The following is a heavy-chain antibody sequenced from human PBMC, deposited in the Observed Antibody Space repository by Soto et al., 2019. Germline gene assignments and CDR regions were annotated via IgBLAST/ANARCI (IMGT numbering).Heavy chain of an antibody. J-gene: IGHJ3*01. Sequence: EEQLVESGGGRVKPGGSLRLSCVASGFTLSSNKMSWVGQAPGKGLEWVSSFGISIGYIYFGESVTGRFTISRDNAKNSLFLQMNSLRAEDTAVYFCGRNVLAVTEDAVDVWGQGTMVTVSS. D-gene: IGHD6-6*01. CDR3: GRNVLAVTEDAVDV. CDR2: FGISIGYI. CDR1: GFTLSSNK. V-gene: IGHV3-21*01.